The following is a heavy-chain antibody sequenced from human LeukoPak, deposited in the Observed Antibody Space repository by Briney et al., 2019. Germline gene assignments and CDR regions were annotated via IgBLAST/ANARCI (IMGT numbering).Heavy chain of an antibody. CDR2: IIPIFGTA. Sequence: SVKVSCKASGGTFSSYAISWVRQAPGQGLEWMGGIIPIFGTANYAQKFQGRATITADESTSTAYMELSSLRSEDTAVYYCARGVLVGYYYYGMDVWGQGTTVTVSS. D-gene: IGHD2/OR15-2a*01. CDR1: GGTFSSYA. CDR3: ARGVLVGYYYYGMDV. J-gene: IGHJ6*02. V-gene: IGHV1-69*13.